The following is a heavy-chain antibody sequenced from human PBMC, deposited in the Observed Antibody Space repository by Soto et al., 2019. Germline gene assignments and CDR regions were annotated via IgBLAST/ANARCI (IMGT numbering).Heavy chain of an antibody. V-gene: IGHV1-2*02. CDR2: INPNSGGT. J-gene: IGHJ3*02. CDR1: GYTFTGYY. D-gene: IGHD5-12*01. Sequence: QVQLVQSGAEVKKPGASVKVSCKASGYTFTGYYMHWVRQAPGQGLEWMGWINPNSGGTNYAQKFQGRVTMTRDTSISTAYRELSRLRSDDTAVYYCAREEGGYSGYERAFDIWGQGTMVTVSS. CDR3: AREEGGYSGYERAFDI.